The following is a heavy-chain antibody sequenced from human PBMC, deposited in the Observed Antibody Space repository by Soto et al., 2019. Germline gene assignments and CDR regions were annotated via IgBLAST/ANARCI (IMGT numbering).Heavy chain of an antibody. CDR3: AGYSYGKGYYLDY. J-gene: IGHJ4*02. V-gene: IGHV4-34*01. D-gene: IGHD5-18*01. Sequence: SETLSLTCAVYGGSFSGYYWSWIRQPPGKGLEWIGEINHSGSTNYNPSLKSRVTISVDTSKNQFSLKLSSVTAADTAVYYCAGYSYGKGYYLDYWGQGTLVTVSS. CDR2: INHSGST. CDR1: GGSFSGYY.